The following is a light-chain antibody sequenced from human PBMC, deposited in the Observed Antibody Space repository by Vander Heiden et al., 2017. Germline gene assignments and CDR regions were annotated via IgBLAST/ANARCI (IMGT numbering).Light chain of an antibody. CDR1: QSVNIF. J-gene: IGKJ3*01. V-gene: IGKV3-11*01. CDR3: QQRGNWPPFT. Sequence: QVPATLSLSPGERATLSCRASQSVNIFLAWYQQKPGQAPRLLIYDASKRVTGIPARFSGSGSGTDFTLTISSLEPEDFAIYYCQQRGNWPPFTFGPGTKVDVK. CDR2: DAS.